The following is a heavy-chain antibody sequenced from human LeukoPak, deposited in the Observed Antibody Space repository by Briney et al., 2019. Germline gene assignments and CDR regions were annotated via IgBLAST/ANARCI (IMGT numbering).Heavy chain of an antibody. D-gene: IGHD4-23*01. V-gene: IGHV3-74*01. CDR2: INSDGSSI. CDR1: GFTFSNYW. Sequence: GGSLRLSCAASGFTFSNYWMHWVRQAPGKGLVWVSRINSDGSSITYADSVKGRFTISRDNAKNTLYLQVNGLRAEDTAVYYCARTKGTVAYDSWGQGTLVTVSS. J-gene: IGHJ5*01. CDR3: ARTKGTVAYDS.